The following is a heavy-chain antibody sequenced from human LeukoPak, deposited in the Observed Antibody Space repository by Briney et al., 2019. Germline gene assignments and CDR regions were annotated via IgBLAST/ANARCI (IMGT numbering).Heavy chain of an antibody. D-gene: IGHD3-9*01. V-gene: IGHV1-2*02. CDR3: AREYILTAYYGDY. Sequence: GAAVKVSCKASGCTFNAYNIHWVRQAPGQGLEWMGWINPKRGGAKYAQKFQGRVTMTWHTSISTAYMELSRLRSDDTAVYYCAREYILTAYYGDYWGQGTLVTVSS. CDR2: INPKRGGA. CDR1: GCTFNAYN. J-gene: IGHJ4*02.